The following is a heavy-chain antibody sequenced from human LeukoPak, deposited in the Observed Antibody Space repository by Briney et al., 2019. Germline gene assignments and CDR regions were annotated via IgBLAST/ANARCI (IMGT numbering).Heavy chain of an antibody. CDR3: ARDAWFGETAAFDI. D-gene: IGHD3-10*01. J-gene: IGHJ3*02. V-gene: IGHV3-48*04. CDR2: ISSSSTI. CDR1: GFSFNNYG. Sequence: GGSLRLSCVASGFSFNNYGTHWVRQAPGKGLEWVSYISSSSTIYYADSVKGRFTISRDNAKNSLYLQMNSLRAEDTAVYYCARDAWFGETAAFDIWGQGTMVTVSS.